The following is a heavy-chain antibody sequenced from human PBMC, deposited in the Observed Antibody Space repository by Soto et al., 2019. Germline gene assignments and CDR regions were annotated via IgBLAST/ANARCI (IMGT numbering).Heavy chain of an antibody. CDR2: IWYDGSNK. CDR1: GFTFSSYG. V-gene: IGHV3-33*01. D-gene: IGHD1-26*01. J-gene: IGHJ4*02. Sequence: PGGSLRLSCAASGFTFSSYGMHWVRQAPGKGLEWVAVIWYDGSNKYYADSVKGRFTISRDNSKNTLYLQMNSLRAEDTAVYYCARDALRSIVGAGGGFFDYWGQGTLVTVSS. CDR3: ARDALRSIVGAGGGFFDY.